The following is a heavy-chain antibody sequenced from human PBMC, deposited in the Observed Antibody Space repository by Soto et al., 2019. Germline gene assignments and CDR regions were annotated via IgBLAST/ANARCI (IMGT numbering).Heavy chain of an antibody. D-gene: IGHD3-16*01. J-gene: IGHJ4*02. CDR3: ASLWGISHPDY. CDR2: ISSSSSYI. V-gene: IGHV3-21*01. CDR1: GFTFSSYS. Sequence: EVQLVESGGGLVKPGGSLRLSCAASGFTFSSYSMNWARQAPGKGLEWVSSISSSSSYIYYADSVKGRFTISRDNAKNSLYLQMNSLRAEDTAVYYCASLWGISHPDYWGQGTLVTVSS.